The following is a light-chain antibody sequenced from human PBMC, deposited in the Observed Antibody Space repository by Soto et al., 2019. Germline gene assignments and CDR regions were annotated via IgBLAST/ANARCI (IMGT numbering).Light chain of an antibody. V-gene: IGKV1-6*01. Sequence: AIQMTQSRSSLSTSVGDRVTITCRASQGIISDLGWYQQKPGKAPKLLIYAASSLQSGVPSRFSGSGSGTDFTLTISSLQPEDFATYYCLQDYNYPWTFGQGTKVEIK. J-gene: IGKJ1*01. CDR3: LQDYNYPWT. CDR2: AAS. CDR1: QGIISD.